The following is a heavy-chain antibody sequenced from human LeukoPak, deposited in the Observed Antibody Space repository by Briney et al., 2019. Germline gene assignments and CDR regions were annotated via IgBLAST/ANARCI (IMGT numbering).Heavy chain of an antibody. J-gene: IGHJ4*02. CDR3: ASVHTSGFAGTEVDY. V-gene: IGHV4-34*01. CDR1: GGSFSGYY. D-gene: IGHD3-16*01. Sequence: KPSETLSLTCAVYGGSFSGYYWSWIRQPPGKGLEWIGEINHSGSTNYNPSLKSRVTISVDTSKNQFSLKLSSVTAADTAVYYCASVHTSGFAGTEVDYWGQGTLVTVSS. CDR2: INHSGST.